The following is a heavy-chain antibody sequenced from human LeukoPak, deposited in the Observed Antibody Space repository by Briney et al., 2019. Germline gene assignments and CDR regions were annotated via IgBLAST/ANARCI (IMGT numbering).Heavy chain of an antibody. Sequence: PSETLSLTCTVSGGSISSGGYYWSWIRQPPGKGLEWIGEINHSGSTNYNPSLKSRVTISVDTSKNQFSLKLSSVTAADTAVYYCARVAAAGRTGLNWFDPWGQGTLVTVSS. D-gene: IGHD6-13*01. CDR1: GGSISSGGYY. CDR3: ARVAAAGRTGLNWFDP. J-gene: IGHJ5*02. V-gene: IGHV4-39*07. CDR2: INHSGST.